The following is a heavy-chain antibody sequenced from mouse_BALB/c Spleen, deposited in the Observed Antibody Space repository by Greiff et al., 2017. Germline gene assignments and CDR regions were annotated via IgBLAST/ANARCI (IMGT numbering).Heavy chain of an antibody. V-gene: IGHV3-8*02. D-gene: IGHD6-2*01. Sequence: EGKLVESGPSLVKPSQTLSLTCSVTSDSITSGYWNWIRKFPGNKLEYMGYISYSGSTYYNPSLKSRISITRDTSKNQYYLQLNSVTTEDTATYYCARYGSLYYYAMDYWGQGTSVTVSS. CDR1: SDSITSGY. J-gene: IGHJ4*01. CDR2: ISYSGST. CDR3: ARYGSLYYYAMDY.